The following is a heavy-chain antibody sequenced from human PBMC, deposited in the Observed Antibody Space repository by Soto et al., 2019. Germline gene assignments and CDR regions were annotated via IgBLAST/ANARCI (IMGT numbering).Heavy chain of an antibody. V-gene: IGHV1-69*13. CDR1: GGTFSSYA. D-gene: IGHD5-18*01. J-gene: IGHJ6*02. Sequence: GASVKVSCKASGGTFSSYAMNWVRQAPGQGLEWMGGIIPMLGTADYAQKFQARVTITADESTSTAYMELSSLTSEDTAVYYCARPVLMDTGVRYYYGMDVWGQGTTVTVSS. CDR3: ARPVLMDTGVRYYYGMDV. CDR2: IIPMLGTA.